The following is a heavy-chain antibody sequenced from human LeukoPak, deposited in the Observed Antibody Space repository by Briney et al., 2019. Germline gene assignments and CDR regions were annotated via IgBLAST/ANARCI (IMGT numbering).Heavy chain of an antibody. V-gene: IGHV4-59*01. D-gene: IGHD2-15*01. CDR1: GGSISSYY. CDR2: IYYSGST. CDR3: ARRYCSGGSCYSALDY. Sequence: SSETLSLTCTVSGGSISSYYWSWIRQPPGKGREWIGYIYYSGSTNYNPSLKSRVTISVDSSKNQFSLKLSSVTAADTAVYYCARRYCSGGSCYSALDYWGQGALVTVSS. J-gene: IGHJ4*02.